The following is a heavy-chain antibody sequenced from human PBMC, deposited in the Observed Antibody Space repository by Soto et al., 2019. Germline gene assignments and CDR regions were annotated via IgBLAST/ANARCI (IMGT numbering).Heavy chain of an antibody. CDR1: GGSISNYY. J-gene: IGHJ4*02. Sequence: QVQLQESGPGLVKPSETLSLTCTVSGGSISNYYWSWIRQPPGKGLEWIGYIYYSGSTNYNPSLKSRVTISVDTSKNQFSLKLTSVTAADTAVYYCARDGGSYDGLDYWGQGTLVTVSS. D-gene: IGHD1-26*01. V-gene: IGHV4-59*01. CDR3: ARDGGSYDGLDY. CDR2: IYYSGST.